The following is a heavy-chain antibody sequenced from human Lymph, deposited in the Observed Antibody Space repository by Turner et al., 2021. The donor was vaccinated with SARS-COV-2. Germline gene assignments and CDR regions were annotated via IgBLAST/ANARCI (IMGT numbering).Heavy chain of an antibody. CDR2: ISYDGSNK. CDR1: GFTFNNYP. D-gene: IGHD3-10*01. V-gene: IGHV3-30-3*01. J-gene: IGHJ4*02. CDR3: ARDSSGSGTLDY. Sequence: QVQLVESGGGVVQPGRSLRHSCAASGFTFNNYPMHWVRQAPGKGREWVAVISYDGSNKYYADSVKGRFTISRDNSKNTLYLQMNSLRAEDTAVYYCARDSSGSGTLDYWGQGTLVTVSS.